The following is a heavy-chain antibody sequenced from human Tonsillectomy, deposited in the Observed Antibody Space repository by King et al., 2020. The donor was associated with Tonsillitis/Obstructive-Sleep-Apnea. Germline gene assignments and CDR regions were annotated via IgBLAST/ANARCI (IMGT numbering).Heavy chain of an antibody. D-gene: IGHD3-3*01. CDR3: AREARGYYDFWSGQGNWFDP. Sequence: QLQESGPGLVKPSGTLSLTCAVSGGSISSSNWWSWVRQPPGKGLEWIGEIYHSGSTNYNPSLKSRVTISVDKSKNQFSLKLSSVTAADTAVYYCAREARGYYDFWSGQGNWFDPWGQGTLVTVSS. J-gene: IGHJ5*02. CDR2: IYHSGST. CDR1: GGSISSSNW. V-gene: IGHV4-4*02.